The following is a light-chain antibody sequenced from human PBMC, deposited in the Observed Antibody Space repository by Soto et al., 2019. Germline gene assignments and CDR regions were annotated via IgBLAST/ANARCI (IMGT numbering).Light chain of an antibody. CDR3: AAWDDSRDSYV. CDR2: YDD. CDR1: SSNIGNNA. Sequence: QSVLTQPPSVSEAPRQRVTISCSGSSSNIGNNAVNWYQQLPGKAPKLLIYYDDLLPSGVSDRFSGSKSGTSASLAISGLQSDDDAAYYCAAWDDSRDSYVFGTGTKLTVL. V-gene: IGLV1-36*01. J-gene: IGLJ1*01.